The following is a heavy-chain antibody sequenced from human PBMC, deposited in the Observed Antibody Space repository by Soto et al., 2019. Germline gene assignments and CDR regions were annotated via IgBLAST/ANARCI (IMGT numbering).Heavy chain of an antibody. CDR3: AETISVQWYDTDV. V-gene: IGHV6-1*01. Sequence: PSRGLEWLGRTYYRYRWYNDYAVSVRSRITVNPDTSMNQFSLHLNSVTPEDTAVYYCAETISVQWYDTDVLVNGSTVTVSS. CDR2: TYYRYRWYN. D-gene: IGHD2-15*01. J-gene: IGHJ6*03.